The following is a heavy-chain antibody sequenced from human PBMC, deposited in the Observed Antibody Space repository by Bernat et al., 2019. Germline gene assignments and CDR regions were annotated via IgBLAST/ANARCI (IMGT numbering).Heavy chain of an antibody. CDR3: ATGGQQRLGGKWLDP. CDR1: GYTFTDYA. CDR2: INTNTGNP. Sequence: QVRLVQSGTELKEPGASVKVSCKASGYTFTDYALNWVRQAPGQGLEWMGWINTNTGNPTYAQGFTGRFVFSLDTSVNTASLQITSLKAEDTAVYYCATGGQQRLGGKWLDPWGQGTLVTVS. V-gene: IGHV7-4-1*02. D-gene: IGHD6-25*01. J-gene: IGHJ5*02.